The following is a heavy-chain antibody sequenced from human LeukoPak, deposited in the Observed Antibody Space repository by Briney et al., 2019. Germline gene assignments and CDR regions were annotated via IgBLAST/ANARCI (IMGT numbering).Heavy chain of an antibody. V-gene: IGHV3-30*03. J-gene: IGHJ4*02. Sequence: LRLSCAASGFTFSSYGTHWVRQAPGKGLEWVAVISYDGSNKYYADSVKGRFTISRDNSKNTLYLQMNSLRAEDTAVYYCARRRLGIRFLEWLLNPLDYWGQGTLVTVSS. D-gene: IGHD3-3*01. CDR3: ARRRLGIRFLEWLLNPLDY. CDR1: GFTFSSYG. CDR2: ISYDGSNK.